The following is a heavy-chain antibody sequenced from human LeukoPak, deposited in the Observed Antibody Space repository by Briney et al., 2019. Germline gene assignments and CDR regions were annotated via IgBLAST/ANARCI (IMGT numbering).Heavy chain of an antibody. CDR1: GFTFSSYW. D-gene: IGHD3-16*01. V-gene: IGHV3-7*03. J-gene: IGHJ6*02. CDR2: INHNGNVD. Sequence: GGSLRLSCAASGFTFSSYWMNWARQAPGKGLEWVASINHNGNVDYYVDSVKGRFTISRDNAKNSLYLQMSNLRAEDTAVYFCARGGGLDVWGQGATVTVSS. CDR3: ARGGGLDV.